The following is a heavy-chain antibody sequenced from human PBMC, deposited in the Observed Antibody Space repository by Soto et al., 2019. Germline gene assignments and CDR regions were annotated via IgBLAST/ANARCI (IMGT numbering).Heavy chain of an antibody. Sequence: PSETLALTCTVSGDSISSGGYYWSWIRQHPRKGLEWIGYIYYSGSTYYNPSLKSRVTISVDTSKNQFSLKLSSVTAADTAVYYCARTGITMVRGVILNYFDYWGQGTLVTVSS. CDR3: ARTGITMVRGVILNYFDY. J-gene: IGHJ4*02. CDR2: IYYSGST. CDR1: GDSISSGGYY. D-gene: IGHD3-10*01. V-gene: IGHV4-31*03.